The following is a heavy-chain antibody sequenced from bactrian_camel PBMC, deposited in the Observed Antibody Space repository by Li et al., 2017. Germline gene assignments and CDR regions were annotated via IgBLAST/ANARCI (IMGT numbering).Heavy chain of an antibody. V-gene: IGHV3S42*01. CDR3: ALDPGYSGGYENVRIFGN. D-gene: IGHD2*01. Sequence: DVQLVESGGELVQSGGSLRLSFADSDYTGNFYSMAWFRQAPGKEREGVAGIEKDDGSTSYAPSVKGRFTIAQDSATNTLYLQMSNLKPEDTAMYYCALDPGYSGGYENVRIFGNRGQGTQVTVS. J-gene: IGHJ6*01. CDR1: DYTGNFYS. CDR2: IEKDDGST.